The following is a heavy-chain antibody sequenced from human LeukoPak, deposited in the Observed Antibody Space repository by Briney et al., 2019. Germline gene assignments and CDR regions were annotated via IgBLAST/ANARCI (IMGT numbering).Heavy chain of an antibody. CDR3: ARVEGTYFDF. Sequence: GGSLRLSCEASGFPFSSYSMNWVRQAPGKGLEWVSYISASGSNIYYLDSVKGRFTVSRDNAMNSLFLQMDRPRAEDTAVYYCARVEGTYFDFWGQGTLVTVSS. CDR2: ISASGSNI. V-gene: IGHV3-48*01. D-gene: IGHD1-1*01. CDR1: GFPFSSYS. J-gene: IGHJ4*02.